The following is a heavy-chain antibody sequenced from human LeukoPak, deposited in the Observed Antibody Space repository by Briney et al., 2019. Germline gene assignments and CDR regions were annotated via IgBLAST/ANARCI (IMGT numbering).Heavy chain of an antibody. J-gene: IGHJ5*02. CDR2: INPNSGGT. Sequence: ASVKLSCKASGYTFTGYYMHWVRQATGQGLEWMGWINPNSGGTNYAQKFQGRVTMTRDTTISTAYMELSRLRSDDTAVYYCARDRGGFADIVVVPAAIHGFDPWGQGTLVTVSS. V-gene: IGHV1-2*02. CDR1: GYTFTGYY. D-gene: IGHD2-2*01. CDR3: ARDRGGFADIVVVPAAIHGFDP.